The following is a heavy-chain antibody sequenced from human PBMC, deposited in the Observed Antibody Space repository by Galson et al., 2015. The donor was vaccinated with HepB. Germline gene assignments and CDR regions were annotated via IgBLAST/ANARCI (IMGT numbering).Heavy chain of an antibody. J-gene: IGHJ4*02. CDR1: GGSISNYY. V-gene: IGHV4-59*08. CDR2: IYYSGSTNYNPSLKSRST. CDR3: ARHSLTLGEQSPGFDY. Sequence: TLSLTCTVSGGSISNYYWNWIRQPPGKGLEWIGCIYYSGSTNYNPSLKSRSTNYNPSLKSRVTISVDTSKNQFSLKLTSVTAADTAVYYCARHSLTLGEQSPGFDYWGQGTQVSVSS. D-gene: IGHD3-16*01.